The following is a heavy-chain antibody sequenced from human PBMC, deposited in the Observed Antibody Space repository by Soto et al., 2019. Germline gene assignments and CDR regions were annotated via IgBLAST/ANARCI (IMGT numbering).Heavy chain of an antibody. CDR2: IFSNVEK. D-gene: IGHD6-19*01. J-gene: IGHJ6*03. V-gene: IGHV2-26*01. Sequence: GPTLVNPTETLTLTCTVSGFSLASGKVGVTWIRQPPGKALEWLAHIFSNVEKSYRTSLKDRLTISEDTSKSQVVLTMTNVDPVDTATYYCAQILFGRSVAGGYFYMDVWGKGTTVTVSS. CDR3: AQILFGRSVAGGYFYMDV. CDR1: GFSLASGKVG.